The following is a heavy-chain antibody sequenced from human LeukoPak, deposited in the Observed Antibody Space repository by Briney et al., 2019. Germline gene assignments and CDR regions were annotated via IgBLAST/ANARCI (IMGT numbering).Heavy chain of an antibody. CDR1: GYNFASYT. CDR2: INGDNGNT. V-gene: IGHV1-3*01. Sequence: GASVKVSCKTSGYNFASYTMHWLRQAPGQSPEWMGSINGDNGNTKYSEKFQGRVTFTRDTSASSAYMELSRLRSEDTAVYYCARRSIGSGYYTFDYWGQGTLVTVSS. CDR3: ARRSIGSGYYTFDY. J-gene: IGHJ4*02. D-gene: IGHD3-22*01.